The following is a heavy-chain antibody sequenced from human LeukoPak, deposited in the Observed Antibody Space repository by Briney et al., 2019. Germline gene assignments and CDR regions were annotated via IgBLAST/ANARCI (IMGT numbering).Heavy chain of an antibody. V-gene: IGHV1-69*13. D-gene: IGHD3-9*01. CDR2: IIPIFGTA. CDR3: ASNYDILTGYYSYYFDY. CDR1: GGTFSSYA. J-gene: IGHJ4*02. Sequence: SVKVSCKASGGTFSSYAISWERQAPGQGLEWMGGIIPIFGTANYAQKFQGRVTITADESTSTAYMELSSLRSEDTAVYYCASNYDILTGYYSYYFDYWGQGTLVTVSS.